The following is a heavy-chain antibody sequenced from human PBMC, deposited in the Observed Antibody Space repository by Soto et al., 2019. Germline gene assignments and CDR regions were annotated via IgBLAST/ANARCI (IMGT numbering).Heavy chain of an antibody. CDR1: GYSFAGYW. D-gene: IGHD3-22*01. CDR2: IDPSDSQT. J-gene: IGHJ4*02. V-gene: IGHV5-10-1*01. CDR3: ARQIYDSDTGPNFQYYFDS. Sequence: GESLKIPCKGSGYSFAGYWITWVRQKPGKGLEWMGRIDPSDSQTYYSPSFRGHVTISVTKSITTVFLQWSSLRASDTAMYYCARQIYDSDTGPNFQYYFDSWGQGTLVTVSS.